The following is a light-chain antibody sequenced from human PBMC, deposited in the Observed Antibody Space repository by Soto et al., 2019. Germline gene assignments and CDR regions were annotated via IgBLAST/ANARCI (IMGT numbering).Light chain of an antibody. CDR1: SSDVGGYNH. V-gene: IGLV2-14*01. J-gene: IGLJ1*01. CDR2: EVS. CDR3: NSHTSSGFRV. Sequence: QSALTQPASVSGSPGQSITISCTGTSSDVGGYNHVSWYQHHPGKAPKLIIYEVSDRPSGVSNRFSGSKSGYTASLTISGLQAEDEADYYCNSHTSSGFRVFGTGTKVTVL.